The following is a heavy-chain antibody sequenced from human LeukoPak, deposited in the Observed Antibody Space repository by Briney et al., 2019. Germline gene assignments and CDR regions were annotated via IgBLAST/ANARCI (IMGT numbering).Heavy chain of an antibody. Sequence: SETLSLTCTVSGGSISSYYWSWIRQPAGKGLERIGRIYTSGSTNYNPSLKSRVTMSVDTSKNQFSLKLSSVTAADTAVYYCARSIAVAGTRSWFDPWGQGTLVTVSS. D-gene: IGHD6-19*01. CDR1: GGSISSYY. J-gene: IGHJ5*02. V-gene: IGHV4-4*07. CDR3: ARSIAVAGTRSWFDP. CDR2: IYTSGST.